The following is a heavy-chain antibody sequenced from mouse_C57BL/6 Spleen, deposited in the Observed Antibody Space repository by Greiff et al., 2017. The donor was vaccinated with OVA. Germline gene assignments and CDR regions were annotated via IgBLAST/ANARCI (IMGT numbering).Heavy chain of an antibody. Sequence: EVQLQQSGPELVKPGASVKISCKASGYSFTGYYMNWVKQSPEKSLEWIGEINPSTGGTTYNQKFKAKATLTVDKSSSTAYMQLKSLTSEDSAVYYCVYYDYDGAWFAYWGQGTLVTVSA. J-gene: IGHJ3*01. CDR3: VYYDYDGAWFAY. D-gene: IGHD2-4*01. CDR2: INPSTGGT. CDR1: GYSFTGYY. V-gene: IGHV1-42*01.